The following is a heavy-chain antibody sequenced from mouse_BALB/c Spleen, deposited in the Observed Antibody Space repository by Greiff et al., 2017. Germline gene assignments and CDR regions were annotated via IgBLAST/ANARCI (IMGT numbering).Heavy chain of an antibody. CDR3: ARIDDYDDDYAMDY. Sequence: QVQLQQPGAELVKPGASVKMSCKASGYTFTSYNMHWVKQTPGQGLEWIGAIYPGNGDTSYNQKFKGKATLTADKSSSTAYMQLSSLTSEDSAVYYCARIDDYDDDYAMDYWGQGTSVTVSS. CDR2: IYPGNGDT. CDR1: GYTFTSYN. V-gene: IGHV1-12*01. J-gene: IGHJ4*01. D-gene: IGHD2-4*01.